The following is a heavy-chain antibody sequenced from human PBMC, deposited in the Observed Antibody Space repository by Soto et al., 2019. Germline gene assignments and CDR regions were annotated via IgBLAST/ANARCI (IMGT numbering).Heavy chain of an antibody. D-gene: IGHD6-13*01. CDR2: IKQDGSEK. CDR3: ARVAAAAGTYYYYYGMDV. CDR1: GFTFSSYW. V-gene: IGHV3-7*01. J-gene: IGHJ6*02. Sequence: EVQLVESGGGLVQPGGSLRLSCAASGFTFSSYWMSWVRQAPGKGLEWVANIKQDGSEKYYVDSVKGRFTISRDNAKNSLYLQMNSLRAEDTAVYYCARVAAAAGTYYYYYGMDVWGQGTTVTVSS.